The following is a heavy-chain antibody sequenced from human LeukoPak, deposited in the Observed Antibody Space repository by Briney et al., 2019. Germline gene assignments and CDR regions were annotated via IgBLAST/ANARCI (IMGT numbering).Heavy chain of an antibody. D-gene: IGHD3-9*01. Sequence: GGSLRLSCAASGFTFSSYSMNWVRQAPEKGLEWVSSISSSSSYIYYADSVKGRFTISRDNAKNSLYLQMNSLRAEDTAVYYCASDATYYDILTGYFDYWGQGTLVTVSS. CDR3: ASDATYYDILTGYFDY. CDR1: GFTFSSYS. CDR2: ISSSSSYI. J-gene: IGHJ4*02. V-gene: IGHV3-21*01.